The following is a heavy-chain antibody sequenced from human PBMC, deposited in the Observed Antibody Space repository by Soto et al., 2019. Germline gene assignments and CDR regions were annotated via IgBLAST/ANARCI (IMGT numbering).Heavy chain of an antibody. CDR2: IYYSGST. J-gene: IGHJ3*02. CDR3: ARQESEAAGYFGGAFDI. CDR1: GGSISSSSYY. V-gene: IGHV4-39*01. D-gene: IGHD2-2*03. Sequence: QLQLQESGPGLVKPSETLSLTCTVSGGSISSSSYYWGWIRQPPGKGLEWIGSIYYSGSTSYNPSLRSRVTISVDTSKNQFSLKLSSVTAADTAVYYCARQESEAAGYFGGAFDIWGQGTMVTVSS.